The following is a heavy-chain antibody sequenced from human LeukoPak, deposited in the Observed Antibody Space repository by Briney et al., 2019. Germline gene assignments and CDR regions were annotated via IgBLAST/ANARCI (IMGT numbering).Heavy chain of an antibody. V-gene: IGHV3-48*03. CDR3: ASDYYDRSQY. Sequence: GGSLRLSCAASGFTFSSYEMSWVRQAPGKGLEWVSYISSTGSTIYYADSVKGRFTISRDNAKNSLYLQMNSLRAEDTAVYYCASDYYDRSQYWGQGTLVTVSS. CDR2: ISSTGSTI. D-gene: IGHD3-22*01. J-gene: IGHJ4*02. CDR1: GFTFSSYE.